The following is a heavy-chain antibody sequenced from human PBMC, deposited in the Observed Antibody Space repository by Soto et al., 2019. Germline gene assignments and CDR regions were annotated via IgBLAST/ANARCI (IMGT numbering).Heavy chain of an antibody. Sequence: SMKVSCKASGYTFTSYSIHLVRQAPRQRLERKGWINAGNGNTKYSQKFQGRVTTTRDTSASTAYMELSSLRSEDTAVYYCATRDCSSTSCYTDDNGMDVWGQGTTVTVSS. J-gene: IGHJ6*02. CDR3: ATRDCSSTSCYTDDNGMDV. CDR1: GYTFTSYS. V-gene: IGHV1-3*01. CDR2: INAGNGNT. D-gene: IGHD2-2*02.